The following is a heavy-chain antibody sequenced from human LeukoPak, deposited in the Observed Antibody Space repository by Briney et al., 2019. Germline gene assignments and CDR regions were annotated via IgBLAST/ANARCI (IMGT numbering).Heavy chain of an antibody. V-gene: IGHV1-18*04. Sequence: GASVKVSCKASGYTFTGYYMHWVRQAPGQGLEWMGWISAYNGNTNYAQKLQGGVTMTTDTSTSTAYMELRSLRSDDTAVYYCAREDGYNAFDYWGQGTLVTVSS. CDR2: ISAYNGNT. CDR1: GYTFTGYY. J-gene: IGHJ4*02. CDR3: AREDGYNAFDY. D-gene: IGHD5-24*01.